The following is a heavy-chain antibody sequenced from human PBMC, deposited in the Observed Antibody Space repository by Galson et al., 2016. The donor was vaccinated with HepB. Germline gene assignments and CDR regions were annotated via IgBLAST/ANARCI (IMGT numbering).Heavy chain of an antibody. V-gene: IGHV3-30*03. CDR2: DSMDGRRK. Sequence: SLRLSCAASGFTFSGYGMHWVRQAPGKGLEWVAADSMDGRRKFYADSVKGRFTISRDNSNNVLFLQMSSLTEDDTAVYYCARRHEYCPPVGCSVDYWGQGTLVSVSS. J-gene: IGHJ4*02. CDR1: GFTFSGYG. D-gene: IGHD2/OR15-2a*01. CDR3: ARRHEYCPPVGCSVDY.